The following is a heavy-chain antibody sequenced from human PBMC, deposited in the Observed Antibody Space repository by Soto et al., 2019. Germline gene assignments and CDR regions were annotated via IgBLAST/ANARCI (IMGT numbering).Heavy chain of an antibody. Sequence: EVQLVESGGGLVKPGGSLRLSCAASGFTFSSYSMNWVRQAPGKGLEWVSSISSSSSYIYYADSVKGRFTISRDNAKNSLYLQMNSLRAEDTAVYYCARESLVFPTIFGVVIRDQTDSNYMDVWGKGTTVTVSS. J-gene: IGHJ6*03. CDR3: ARESLVFPTIFGVVIRDQTDSNYMDV. CDR1: GFTFSSYS. CDR2: ISSSSSYI. D-gene: IGHD3-3*01. V-gene: IGHV3-21*01.